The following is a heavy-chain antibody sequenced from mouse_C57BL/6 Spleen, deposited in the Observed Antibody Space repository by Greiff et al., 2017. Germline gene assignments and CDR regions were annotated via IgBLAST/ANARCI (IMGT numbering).Heavy chain of an antibody. CDR2: IDPVTGGT. CDR1: GYTFTDYE. D-gene: IGHD1-1*01. CDR3: TRGHYGSSYGFAY. J-gene: IGHJ3*01. V-gene: IGHV1-15*01. Sequence: QVQLQQSGAELVRPGASVTLSCKASGYTFTDYEMHWVKQTPVHGLEWIGAIDPVTGGTAYNQKFKGKAILTADKSSSTAYMELRSLTSEDSAVYYCTRGHYGSSYGFAYWGQGTLVTVSA.